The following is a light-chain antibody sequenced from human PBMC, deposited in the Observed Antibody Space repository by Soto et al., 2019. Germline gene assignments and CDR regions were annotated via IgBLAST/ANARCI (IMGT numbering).Light chain of an antibody. J-gene: IGLJ1*01. V-gene: IGLV2-14*03. CDR1: SSDVGGYNY. Sequence: QSALTQPASVSGSPGQSITISCTGTSSDVGGYNYLSWYQHHPRKAPKLMIYDVSDRPSGVSNRFSGSKSGNTASLTISGLQTEDEADYYCSSYTSSSTRVFGTGTKLTVL. CDR3: SSYTSSSTRV. CDR2: DVS.